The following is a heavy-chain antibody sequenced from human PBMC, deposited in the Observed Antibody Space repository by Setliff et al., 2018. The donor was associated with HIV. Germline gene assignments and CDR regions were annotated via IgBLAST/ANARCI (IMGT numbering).Heavy chain of an antibody. Sequence: SVKVSCKASGYTFTGYDIHWVRQAPGQGLEWMGGIIPIFGTANYAQKFQGRVTITADESTSTAYMELSSLRSEDTAVYYCARRQRKVGGGVALDYWGQGTLVTVSS. D-gene: IGHD1-26*01. J-gene: IGHJ4*02. CDR2: IIPIFGTA. V-gene: IGHV1-69*13. CDR1: GYTFTGYD. CDR3: ARRQRKVGGGVALDY.